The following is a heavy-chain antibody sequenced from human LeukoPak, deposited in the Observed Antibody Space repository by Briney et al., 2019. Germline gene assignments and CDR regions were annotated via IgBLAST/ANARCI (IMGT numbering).Heavy chain of an antibody. J-gene: IGHJ4*02. V-gene: IGHV5-51*01. Sequence: GESLKISCKGSGYSFTSHWIAWVRQMPGKGLEWVGIIYAGDSDARYSPSFQGRVTMSVDKSINTAYLQWDSLKASDTAMYYCARKIQMGYSYDPAFDYWGQGTQVTVSS. D-gene: IGHD5-18*01. CDR3: ARKIQMGYSYDPAFDY. CDR2: IYAGDSDA. CDR1: GYSFTSHW.